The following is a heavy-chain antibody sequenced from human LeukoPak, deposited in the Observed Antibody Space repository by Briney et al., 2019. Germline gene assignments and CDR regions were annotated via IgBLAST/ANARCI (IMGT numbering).Heavy chain of an antibody. D-gene: IGHD3-3*01. V-gene: IGHV3-23*01. CDR1: GFTFSSYA. CDR3: GTEYYDFWSGYSTGGDYFDY. Sequence: GGSLRVSCAASGFTFSSYAMSWVRQAPGKGLEWASAISGSGGSTYYADSVKGRFTISRDNSKNTLYLQMNSLRAEDTAVYYCGTEYYDFWSGYSTGGDYFDYWGQGTLVTVSS. CDR2: ISGSGGST. J-gene: IGHJ4*02.